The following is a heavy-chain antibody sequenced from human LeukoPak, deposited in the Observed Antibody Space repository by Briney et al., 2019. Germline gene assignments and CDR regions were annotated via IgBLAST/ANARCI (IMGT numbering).Heavy chain of an antibody. V-gene: IGHV4-4*07. CDR3: ARRGITIFGVVRAFDI. D-gene: IGHD3-3*01. Sequence: SETLSLTCTVSGGSISSYYWSWIRQPAGKGLEWIGRIYTSGSTNYNPSLKSRVTMSVDTSKNQFSLKLSSVTAADTAVYYCARRGITIFGVVRAFDIWGQGTMVTVSS. CDR1: GGSISSYY. CDR2: IYTSGST. J-gene: IGHJ3*02.